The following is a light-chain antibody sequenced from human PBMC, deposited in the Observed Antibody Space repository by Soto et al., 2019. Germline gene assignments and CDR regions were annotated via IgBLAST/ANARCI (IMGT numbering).Light chain of an antibody. CDR2: AAS. CDR3: QQLNSYPLT. J-gene: IGKJ4*01. V-gene: IGKV1-9*01. Sequence: IQLTQSPSSLSASVGDRVTITCRASQGISSYLAWYQQKPGEAPKLLIYAASTLQSGVPSRFSGSGSGTDFTLTISSXQPEDFATYYCQQLNSYPLTFGGGTKVDI. CDR1: QGISSY.